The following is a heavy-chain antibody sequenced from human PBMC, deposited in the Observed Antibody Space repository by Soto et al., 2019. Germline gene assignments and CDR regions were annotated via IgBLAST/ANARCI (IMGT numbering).Heavy chain of an antibody. CDR1: GGSISSYY. Sequence: PSETLSLTCTVSGGSISSYYWSWVRQPPGKGLEWIGYIYYSGSTNYNPSLKSRVTISVDTSKNQFSLKLSSVTAADTAVYYCASALASGTLDDWGQGTLVTVSS. CDR3: ASALASGTLDD. D-gene: IGHD2-2*01. CDR2: IYYSGST. V-gene: IGHV4-59*01. J-gene: IGHJ4*02.